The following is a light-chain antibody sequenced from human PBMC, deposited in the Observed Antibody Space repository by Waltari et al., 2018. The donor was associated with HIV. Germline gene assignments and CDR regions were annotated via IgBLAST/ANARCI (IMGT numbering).Light chain of an antibody. V-gene: IGKV1-5*03. CDR3: QHYNSYPWT. J-gene: IGKJ1*01. Sequence: DIQMTQSPSLLAASMGDRVTFTCRASQSVSNWLAWYQQKPGRAPKLLFYKASSLESGVPSRFSGSGSGAEFTLTISSLQPDDIATYYCQHYNSYPWTFGQGTKVEIK. CDR2: KAS. CDR1: QSVSNW.